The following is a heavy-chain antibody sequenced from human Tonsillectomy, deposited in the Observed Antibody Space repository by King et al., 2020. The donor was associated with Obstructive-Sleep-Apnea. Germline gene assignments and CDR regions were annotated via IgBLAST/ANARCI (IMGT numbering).Heavy chain of an antibody. D-gene: IGHD6-19*01. CDR3: ARATPIRFSGWYHPNWFDP. CDR1: NGSISSSSYY. CDR2: IYYSGST. Sequence: QLQESGPGLVKPSETLSLTCTVSNGSISSSSYYWGWIRQPPGKGLEWIGIIYYSGSTYYNPSLKSRVTISVDTSKNQFSLTLRSVTAADTAVYYCARATPIRFSGWYHPNWFDPWGQGTLVTVSS. V-gene: IGHV4-39*07. J-gene: IGHJ5*02.